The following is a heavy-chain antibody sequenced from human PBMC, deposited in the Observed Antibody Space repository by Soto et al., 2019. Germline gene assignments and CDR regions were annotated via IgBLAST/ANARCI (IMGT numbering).Heavy chain of an antibody. CDR3: ARGELRFWFDP. Sequence: QVQLQESGPGLVKPSQTLSLTCTVSGGSISSGGYYWSWIRQHPGKGLEWIGYIYYSGSTYYNPSLKSRVTLSVDTSKNQFSLKVSSVTAADPAVYHCARGELRFWFDPWGQGTLVTVSS. CDR1: GGSISSGGYY. V-gene: IGHV4-31*03. D-gene: IGHD1-26*01. J-gene: IGHJ5*02. CDR2: IYYSGST.